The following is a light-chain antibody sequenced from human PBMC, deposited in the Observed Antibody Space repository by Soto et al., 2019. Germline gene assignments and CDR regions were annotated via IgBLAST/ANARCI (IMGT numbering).Light chain of an antibody. CDR2: AAS. Sequence: DIQMTQSPSSLSASVGDRVTITCRASQSISSNLNWYQQKPGKAPKLLIYAASSLQSGVPSRFSGSGSGTDFTLTISSLQPEDFATYYCQQSCTTPTFGGGTKVDI. CDR3: QQSCTTPT. J-gene: IGKJ4*01. CDR1: QSISSN. V-gene: IGKV1-39*01.